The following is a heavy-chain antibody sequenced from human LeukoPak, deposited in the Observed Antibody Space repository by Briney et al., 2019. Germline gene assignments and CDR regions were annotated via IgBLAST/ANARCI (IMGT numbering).Heavy chain of an antibody. Sequence: GRSLRLSCAASGFIFDDYAMHWVRQTPGKGLEWVSGISWNSDSIVYADSVKGRFTISRDNAKNSLYLQMNSLRSEDMALYYCVKDKTDFWSGYFDYWGQGTLVTVSS. CDR3: VKDKTDFWSGYFDY. CDR1: GFIFDDYA. D-gene: IGHD3-3*01. J-gene: IGHJ4*02. CDR2: ISWNSDSI. V-gene: IGHV3-9*03.